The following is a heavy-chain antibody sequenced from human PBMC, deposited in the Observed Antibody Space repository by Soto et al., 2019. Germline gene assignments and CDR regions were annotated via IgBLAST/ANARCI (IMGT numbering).Heavy chain of an antibody. CDR2: IWYDGSNK. V-gene: IGHV3-33*01. CDR1: GFTFSSYG. Sequence: QVQLVESGGGVVQPGRSLRLSCAASGFTFSSYGMHWVRQAPGKGLEWVAVIWYDGSNKYYADSVKGRFTISRDNSKNTLYLQMNSPRAEDTAVYYCARDRTRRSGWYNAFDIWGQGTMVTVSS. CDR3: ARDRTRRSGWYNAFDI. J-gene: IGHJ3*02. D-gene: IGHD6-19*01.